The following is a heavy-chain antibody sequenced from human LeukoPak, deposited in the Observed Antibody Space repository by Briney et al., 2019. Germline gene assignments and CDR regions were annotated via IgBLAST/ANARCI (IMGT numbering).Heavy chain of an antibody. J-gene: IGHJ6*03. CDR1: GGTFSSYA. Sequence: GASVKVSCKASGGTFSSYAISWVRQAPGQGLEWMGGIIPIFGTANYAQKFQGRVTITADKSTSTAYMELSSLRPEDTAVYYCARLGVRGVTYYYYYMDVWGKGTTVTISS. D-gene: IGHD3-10*01. CDR2: IIPIFGTA. V-gene: IGHV1-69*06. CDR3: ARLGVRGVTYYYYYMDV.